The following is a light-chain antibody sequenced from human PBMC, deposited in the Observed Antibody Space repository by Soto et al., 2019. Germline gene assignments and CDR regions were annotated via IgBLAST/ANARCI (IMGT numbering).Light chain of an antibody. J-gene: IGKJ4*01. V-gene: IGKV1-12*01. CDR1: QGITSG. CDR3: QQTSSFPLT. Sequence: DLQMTQSPSSVYASVGDRVTITCRASQGITSGLAWYQQKPGRAPKLLIYAASSLQSGIPSRFRGSGAGRDFTLAISSLQPEDFATYFWQQTSSFPLTFGVGTKVESK. CDR2: AAS.